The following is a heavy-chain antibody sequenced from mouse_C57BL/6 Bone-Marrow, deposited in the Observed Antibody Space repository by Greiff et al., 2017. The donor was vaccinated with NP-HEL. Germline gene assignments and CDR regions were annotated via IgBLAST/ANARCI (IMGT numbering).Heavy chain of an antibody. D-gene: IGHD2-5*01. CDR1: GYTFTDYY. CDR3: ARWIYSNYDWYFDG. V-gene: IGHV1-19*01. CDR2: INPYNGGT. J-gene: IGHJ1*03. Sequence: VQLQQSGPVLVKPGASVKMSCKASGYTFTDYYMNWVKQSHGKSLEWIGVINPYNGGTSYNQKFKGKATLTVDKSSSTAYMELNSLTSEDSAVYYCARWIYSNYDWYFDGWGTGTTVTVSS.